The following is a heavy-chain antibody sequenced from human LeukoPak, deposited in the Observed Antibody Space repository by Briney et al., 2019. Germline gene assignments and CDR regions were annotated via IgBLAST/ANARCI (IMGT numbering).Heavy chain of an antibody. D-gene: IGHD6-6*01. CDR2: ISFDGSNK. Sequence: PGGSLRLSCAASGFTFSSYGMHWVRQAPGKGLEWVAVISFDGSNKYYADSVKGRFTISRDNSKNTLYLQMNSLRAEDTAVYYCARDVGSSSSDRDYYYMDVWGKGTTVTVSS. CDR1: GFTFSSYG. V-gene: IGHV3-30*03. J-gene: IGHJ6*03. CDR3: ARDVGSSSSDRDYYYMDV.